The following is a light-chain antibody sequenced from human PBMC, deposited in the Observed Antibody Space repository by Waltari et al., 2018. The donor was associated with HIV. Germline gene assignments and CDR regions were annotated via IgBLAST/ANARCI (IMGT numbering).Light chain of an antibody. V-gene: IGLV2-23*02. CDR2: EFY. CDR1: SSDVGSYNL. J-gene: IGLJ2*01. CDR3: CSYAGSSIP. Sequence: QSALTQPASVSGSIGQSITISCTGNSSDVGSYNLVSWYQHTPGNAPKLSIYEFYKRPLGVFTRFSGSKSGETASLTVSGLQAKDEADYYCCSYAGSSIPFGGGTKLTVL.